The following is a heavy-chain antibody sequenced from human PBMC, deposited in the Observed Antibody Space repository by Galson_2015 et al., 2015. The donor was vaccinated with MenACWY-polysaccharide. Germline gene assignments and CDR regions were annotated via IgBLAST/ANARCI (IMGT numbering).Heavy chain of an antibody. V-gene: IGHV7-4-1*02. D-gene: IGHD1-26*01. CDR3: AREPKQKATTGPTGRLDY. CDR1: GYTFTTYA. Sequence: SVKVSCKASGYTFTTYAMNWVRQAPGQGLEWMGGINTNTGNTTYAQDFTGRFVFSLDASVSTAYLQISSLKAEDTAVYYCAREPKQKATTGPTGRLDYWGQGTLDTVSS. J-gene: IGHJ4*02. CDR2: INTNTGNT.